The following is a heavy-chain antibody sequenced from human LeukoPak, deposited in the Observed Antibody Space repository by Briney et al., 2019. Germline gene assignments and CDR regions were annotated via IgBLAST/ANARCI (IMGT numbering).Heavy chain of an antibody. D-gene: IGHD3-10*01. Sequence: SETLSLTCTVSGGSISSGSYYWSWIRQPAGKGLEWIGRIYTSGSTNYNPSLKSRVTISVDTSKNQFSLKLSSVTAADTAVYYCPREVGEFPYYFDYWGQGTLVTVSS. CDR2: IYTSGST. J-gene: IGHJ4*02. CDR1: GGSISSGSYY. CDR3: PREVGEFPYYFDY. V-gene: IGHV4-61*02.